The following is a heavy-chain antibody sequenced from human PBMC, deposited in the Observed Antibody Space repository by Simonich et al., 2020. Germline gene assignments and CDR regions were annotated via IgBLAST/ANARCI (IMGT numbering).Heavy chain of an antibody. J-gene: IGHJ6*02. V-gene: IGHV3-48*03. CDR1: GFTFSSYE. CDR2: ISSSGSTI. CDR3: ARDFRLQLVEIGTYYYYGMDV. Sequence: EVQLVESGGGLVQPGGSLRLSCAASGFTFSSYEMNWVRQAPGKGREWVSYISSSGSTIYYADSVKGPFNNSRNNAKNSLYLQMNSLRAEDTAVYYCARDFRLQLVEIGTYYYYGMDVWGQGTTVTVSS. D-gene: IGHD6-6*01.